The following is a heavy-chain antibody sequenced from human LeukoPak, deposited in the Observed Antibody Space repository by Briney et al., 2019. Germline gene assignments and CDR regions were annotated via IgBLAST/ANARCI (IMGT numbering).Heavy chain of an antibody. V-gene: IGHV4-59*01. CDR1: GGSINSYY. CDR3: ARVDYYDSGGYYRGWFFDL. Sequence: SETLSLTCTVSGGSINSYYWSWIRQPPGKGLEWIGYIYYSGTTNYNPSLKSRVTIFVDTSKNQFSLKLKSVTAADTAVYYCARVDYYDSGGYYRGWFFDLWGRGTLVTASS. CDR2: IYYSGTT. D-gene: IGHD3-22*01. J-gene: IGHJ2*01.